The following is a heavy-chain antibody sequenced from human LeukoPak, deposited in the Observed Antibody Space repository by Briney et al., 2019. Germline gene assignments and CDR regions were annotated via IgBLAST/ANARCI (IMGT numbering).Heavy chain of an antibody. CDR3: ARVRYSSSWYGIYYYYGMDV. J-gene: IGHJ6*02. V-gene: IGHV4-61*01. CDR1: GGSVSSGSYY. D-gene: IGHD6-13*01. Sequence: SETLSLTCTVSGGSVSSGSYYWSWIRQPPGKGLEWIGYIYYSGSTNYNPSLKSRVTISVDTSKNQFSLKLSSVTAADTAVYYCARVRYSSSWYGIYYYYGMDVWGQGTTVTVSS. CDR2: IYYSGST.